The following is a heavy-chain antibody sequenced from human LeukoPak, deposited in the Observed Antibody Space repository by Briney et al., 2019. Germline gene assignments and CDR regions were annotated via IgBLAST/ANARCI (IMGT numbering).Heavy chain of an antibody. Sequence: GGSLRLSCAASGFTFSSYGMHWVRQAPGKGLEWVAFIRYDGSNKYYADSVKGRFTISRDNSKNTLYLQMNSLRAEDTAVYYCARTAVWFGTDKNFDYWGQGTLVTVSS. CDR2: IRYDGSNK. CDR1: GFTFSSYG. J-gene: IGHJ4*02. D-gene: IGHD3-10*01. CDR3: ARTAVWFGTDKNFDY. V-gene: IGHV3-33*08.